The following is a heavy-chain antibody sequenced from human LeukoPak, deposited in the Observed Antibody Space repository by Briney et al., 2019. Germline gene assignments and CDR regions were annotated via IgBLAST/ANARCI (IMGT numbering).Heavy chain of an antibody. V-gene: IGHV3-48*04. Sequence: GGSLRLSCAASGFTFGRFSMNWVRQAPGKELEWVSYIKSDSATLFYADSVKGRFPISRDNAKNFLYLQMRRLRAEDTADSYGARGVGSSSWSAHWFDPRGQGTLVTVSS. CDR3: ARGVGSSSWSAHWFDP. J-gene: IGHJ5*02. CDR1: GFTFGRFS. CDR2: IKSDSATL. D-gene: IGHD6-13*01.